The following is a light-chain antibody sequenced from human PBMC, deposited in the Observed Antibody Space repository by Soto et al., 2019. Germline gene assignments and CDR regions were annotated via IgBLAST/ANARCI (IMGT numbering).Light chain of an antibody. V-gene: IGKV3-20*01. CDR1: QSVSSNH. CDR2: GAS. CDR3: QQYGSSTYP. J-gene: IGKJ2*01. Sequence: EIVLTQSPGSLSLSPRERATLSCRASQSVSSNHLAWYQQKPGQPPRLLIYGASRRASGIPDRFSGSGSGTDFTLTISRLEPEDFAVYYCQQYGSSTYPFGQGTKVEIK.